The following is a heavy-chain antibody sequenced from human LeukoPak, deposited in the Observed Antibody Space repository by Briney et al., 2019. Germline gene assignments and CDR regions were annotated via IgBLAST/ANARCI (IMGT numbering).Heavy chain of an antibody. V-gene: IGHV4-34*01. J-gene: IGHJ4*02. CDR2: INHSGST. Sequence: SETLSLTCAVYGGSFSGYYWSGIRQPPGKGLEWIGEINHSGSTNYNPSLKSRVTISVDTSKNQFSLKLSSVTAADTAVYYCARGRVPLRYCSGGSCYKGPFDYWGQGTLVTVSS. D-gene: IGHD2-15*01. CDR3: ARGRVPLRYCSGGSCYKGPFDY. CDR1: GGSFSGYY.